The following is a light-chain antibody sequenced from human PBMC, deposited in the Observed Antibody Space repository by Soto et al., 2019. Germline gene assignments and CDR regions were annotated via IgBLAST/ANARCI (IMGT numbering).Light chain of an antibody. V-gene: IGKV3-15*01. CDR1: QSVRSN. CDR2: GAS. J-gene: IGKJ1*01. Sequence: EIVMTQSPATLSASPGERATLSCRASQSVRSNLAWYQQKPGQAPRLLIYGASTRATGIPARFSGSGSGTEFTLSIGSLQSGDFAVYYCQQYNDWPPTF. CDR3: QQYNDWPPT.